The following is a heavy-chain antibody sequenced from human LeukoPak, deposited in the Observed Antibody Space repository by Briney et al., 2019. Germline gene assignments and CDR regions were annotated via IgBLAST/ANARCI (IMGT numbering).Heavy chain of an antibody. V-gene: IGHV4-34*01. CDR3: ARDSSSWYYFDY. CDR1: GGSFSGYY. D-gene: IGHD6-13*01. CDR2: INHSGST. Sequence: PSETLSLTCAVYGGSFSGYYWSWIRQPPGKGLEWIGEINHSGSTNYNPSLKSRVTISVDTSKKQFSLKLSSVTAADTAVYYCARDSSSWYYFDYWGQGTLVTVSS. J-gene: IGHJ4*02.